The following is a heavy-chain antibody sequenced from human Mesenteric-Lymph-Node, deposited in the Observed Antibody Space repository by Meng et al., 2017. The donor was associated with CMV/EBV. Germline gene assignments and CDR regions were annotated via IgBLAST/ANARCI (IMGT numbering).Heavy chain of an antibody. V-gene: IGHV3-23*01. CDR3: AKVSYSGFDWDY. D-gene: IGHD5-12*01. Sequence: CAAFGFLFSSYGMSWVRQAPGKGLEWVSTFSGSGGNTYYADSVKGRFTISRDDSKNTLYLQMNSLRADDTAVYYCAKVSYSGFDWDYWGQGTLVTVSS. CDR1: GFLFSSYG. J-gene: IGHJ4*02. CDR2: FSGSGGNT.